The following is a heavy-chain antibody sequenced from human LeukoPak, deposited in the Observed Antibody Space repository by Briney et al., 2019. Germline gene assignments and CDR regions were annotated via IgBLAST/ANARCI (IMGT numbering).Heavy chain of an antibody. CDR2: IYYSGST. CDR1: GGSISSYY. J-gene: IGHJ4*02. CDR3: ARSLWYYDS. V-gene: IGHV4-59*01. D-gene: IGHD3-22*01. Sequence: SETPSLTCTVSGGSISSYYWSWIRQPPGKGLEWIGYIYYSGSTNYNPSLKSRVTISVDTSKNQFSLKLSSVTAADTAVYYCARSLWYYDSWGQGTLVTVSS.